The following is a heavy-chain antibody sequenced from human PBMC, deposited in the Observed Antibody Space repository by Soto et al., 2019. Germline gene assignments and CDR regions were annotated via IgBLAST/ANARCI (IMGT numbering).Heavy chain of an antibody. Sequence: GASVKVSCKASGYTFTSYATHWVRQAPGQRLEWMGWINAGNGNTKYSQKFQGRVTITRDTSASTAYMELNSLRSEDTAVYYCARASSSSWTYVDYWGQGTLVTVSS. J-gene: IGHJ4*02. V-gene: IGHV1-3*01. D-gene: IGHD6-13*01. CDR2: INAGNGNT. CDR1: GYTFTSYA. CDR3: ARASSSSWTYVDY.